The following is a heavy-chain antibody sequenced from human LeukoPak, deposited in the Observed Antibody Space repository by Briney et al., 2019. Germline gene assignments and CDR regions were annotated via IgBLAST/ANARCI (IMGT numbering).Heavy chain of an antibody. CDR1: GGSISSGDYY. CDR2: IYYSGST. J-gene: IGHJ4*02. CDR3: ACSYYDFWSGTH. V-gene: IGHV4-30-4*01. Sequence: PSQTLSLTCTVSGGSISSGDYYWSWIRQPPGKSLEWIGYIYYSGSTYYNPSLKSRVTISVDTSKNQFSLKLSSVTAADTAVYYCACSYYDFWSGTHWGQGTLVTVSS. D-gene: IGHD3-3*01.